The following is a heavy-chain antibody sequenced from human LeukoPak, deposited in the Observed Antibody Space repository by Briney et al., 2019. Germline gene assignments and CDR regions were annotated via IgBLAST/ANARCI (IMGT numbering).Heavy chain of an antibody. CDR1: GFTFRSYW. Sequence: PGGSLRLSCAASGFTFRSYWMHWVRQAPGKGLVWVSRILGDGSITNYADSVKGRFTISRDNAKNTLYLLMNNLRAEDTAVYYCARDRSSGWYPSGYWGQGTLVTVSS. V-gene: IGHV3-74*01. CDR2: ILGDGSIT. D-gene: IGHD6-19*01. CDR3: ARDRSSGWYPSGY. J-gene: IGHJ4*02.